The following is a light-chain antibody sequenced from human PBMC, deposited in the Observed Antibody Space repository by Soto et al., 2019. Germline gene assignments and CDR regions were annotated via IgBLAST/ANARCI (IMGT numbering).Light chain of an antibody. CDR1: QSVSSSY. J-gene: IGKJ1*01. Sequence: EIVLTQSPGTLSLSPGERATLSCRASQSVSSSYLAWYQQKPGQAPRLLIYGASSRATGIPDRFSGSGSGNDFTLTISRLEAEDFGVYYCQQYGSSPGWTFGQGTKVEIK. CDR3: QQYGSSPGWT. V-gene: IGKV3-20*01. CDR2: GAS.